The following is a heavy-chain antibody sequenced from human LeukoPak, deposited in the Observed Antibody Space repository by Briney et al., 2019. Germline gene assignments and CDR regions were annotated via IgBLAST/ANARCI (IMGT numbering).Heavy chain of an antibody. CDR3: AKGPEYYYDSSGWFDY. CDR1: GFTISSYG. J-gene: IGHJ4*02. D-gene: IGHD3-22*01. Sequence: GGSLRLSCAASGFTISSYGMHWVRQAPGKGLEWVVVISSDGSNKYYADSVKGRFTVSRDNSKNTLYLQMNSLRAEDTAVYYCAKGPEYYYDSSGWFDYWGQGTLVTVSS. V-gene: IGHV3-30*18. CDR2: ISSDGSNK.